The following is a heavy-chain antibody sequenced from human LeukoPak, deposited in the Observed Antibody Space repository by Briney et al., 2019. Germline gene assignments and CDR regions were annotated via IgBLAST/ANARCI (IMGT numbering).Heavy chain of an antibody. D-gene: IGHD3-9*01. V-gene: IGHV1-18*01. Sequence: GASVTVSCKASGYTFTNYGINWVRQAPGQGLEWMGWISAYNGNTNYAQFFQGRVTMTTDTSTSTAYMELRSLTSDDTAVYYCARDGGQSYDLLTGYYNNDWFDPWGQGTLVTVSS. CDR3: ARDGGQSYDLLTGYYNNDWFDP. CDR1: GYTFTNYG. J-gene: IGHJ5*02. CDR2: ISAYNGNT.